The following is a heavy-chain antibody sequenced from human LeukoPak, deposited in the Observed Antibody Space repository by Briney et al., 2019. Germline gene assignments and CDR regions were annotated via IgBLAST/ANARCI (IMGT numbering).Heavy chain of an antibody. V-gene: IGHV7-4-1*02. D-gene: IGHD1-26*01. CDR1: GYTFTNYA. CDR3: ARDNTMPLLVGAYPDFDY. J-gene: IGHJ4*02. Sequence: ASVKVSCKASGYTFTNYAMNWVRQAPGQGLEWMGWINTNTGNPTYAQGFTGRFVFSLDTSVSTAYLQISSLKADDTAAYYCARDNTMPLLVGAYPDFDYWGQGTLVTVSS. CDR2: INTNTGNP.